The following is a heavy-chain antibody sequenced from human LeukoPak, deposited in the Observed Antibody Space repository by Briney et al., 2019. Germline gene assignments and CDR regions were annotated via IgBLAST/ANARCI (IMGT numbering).Heavy chain of an antibody. Sequence: SETLSLACTVSGGSISSGGYYWSGIRQPPGKGVERIGYIYHSGSTYYNPSLESRVTISVDRSKNQFSLKLTSVTAADTAVYYCAGAYRHDYGEDYWGQGTLVTVSS. CDR1: GGSISSGGYY. CDR3: AGAYRHDYGEDY. V-gene: IGHV4-30-2*02. J-gene: IGHJ4*02. D-gene: IGHD4-17*01. CDR2: IYHSGST.